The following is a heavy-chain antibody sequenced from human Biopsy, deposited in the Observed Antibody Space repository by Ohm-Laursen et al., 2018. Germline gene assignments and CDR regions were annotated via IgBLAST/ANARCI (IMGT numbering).Heavy chain of an antibody. CDR3: ARMDCSGGSCHYYSYGMDV. V-gene: IGHV4-4*09. J-gene: IGHJ6*02. CDR2: IHHSGST. D-gene: IGHD2-15*01. Sequence: GTLSLTCTVSGDSITSYFWSWIRQPPGKGLECIGNIHHSGSTNYNPSLKSRLTISVDTSKNQFSLKLSSVTAADTAVYYCARMDCSGGSCHYYSYGMDVWGQGTKVTVSS. CDR1: GDSITSYF.